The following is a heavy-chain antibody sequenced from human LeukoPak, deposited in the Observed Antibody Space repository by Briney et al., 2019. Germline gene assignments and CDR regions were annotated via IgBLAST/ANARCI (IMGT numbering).Heavy chain of an antibody. D-gene: IGHD3-10*01. CDR3: ARDSAGGSDNDAFDI. CDR1: GGSISSSNW. Sequence: SETLSLTCAVSGGSISSSNWWSWVRQPPGKGLEWIGEIYHSGSTNYNPSLKCRVTISVDKSKNQFSLKLSSVTAADTAVYYCARDSAGGSDNDAFDIWGQGTMVTVSS. CDR2: IYHSGST. J-gene: IGHJ3*02. V-gene: IGHV4-4*02.